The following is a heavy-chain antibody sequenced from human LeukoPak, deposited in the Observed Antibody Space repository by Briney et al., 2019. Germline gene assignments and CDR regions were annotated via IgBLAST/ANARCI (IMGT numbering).Heavy chain of an antibody. V-gene: IGHV3-48*01. CDR3: ARESQWELAAFDY. J-gene: IGHJ4*02. D-gene: IGHD1-26*01. Sequence: GGSLRLSCAASGFTFSSYSMNWVRQAPGEGLEWVSYISSLSGTIYYADSVKGRFTISRDNAKNSLYLQMDSLRAEDTAVYYCARESQWELAAFDYWGQGTLVTVSS. CDR1: GFTFSSYS. CDR2: ISSLSGTI.